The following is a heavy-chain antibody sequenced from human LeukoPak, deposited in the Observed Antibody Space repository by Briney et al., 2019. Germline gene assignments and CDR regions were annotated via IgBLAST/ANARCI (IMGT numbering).Heavy chain of an antibody. J-gene: IGHJ4*02. CDR2: IYPGYSDT. CDR1: GYSFTSYW. Sequence: GESLKISCKGSGYSFTSYWIGWVRQMPGKGLEWMGIIYPGYSDTRYSPSFQGQVTISADKSISTAYLQWGSLKASDTAMYYCAAAAGPRGARFDYWGQGTLVTVSS. CDR3: AAAAGPRGARFDY. D-gene: IGHD6-13*01. V-gene: IGHV5-51*01.